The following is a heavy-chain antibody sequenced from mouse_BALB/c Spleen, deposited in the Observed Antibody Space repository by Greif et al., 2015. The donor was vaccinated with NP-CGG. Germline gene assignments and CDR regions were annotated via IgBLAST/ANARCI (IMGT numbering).Heavy chain of an antibody. J-gene: IGHJ3*01. D-gene: IGHD2-1*01. Sequence: VQLQQSGAELVKPGASVKLSCKASGYTFTSYWMHWVKQRPGQGLEWIGEIDPSDSYTNYNQKFKGKATLTVDKSSSTAYMQLSSLTSEDSVVYYCARVGDGNYPYWGQGTLVTVSA. CDR1: GYTFTSYW. CDR2: IDPSDSYT. CDR3: ARVGDGNYPY. V-gene: IGHV1-69*02.